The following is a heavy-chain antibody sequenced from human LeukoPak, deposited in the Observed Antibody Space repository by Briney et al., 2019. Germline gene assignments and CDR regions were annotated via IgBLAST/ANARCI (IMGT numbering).Heavy chain of an antibody. D-gene: IGHD6-19*01. CDR3: ATVSYSSGWYERVDAFDI. V-gene: IGHV1-24*01. CDR2: FDPEDGET. CDR1: GYTLTELS. J-gene: IGHJ3*02. Sequence: ASVKVSCKVSGYTLTELSMHWVRQAPGKGLEWMGGFDPEDGETIYAQKFQGRVTMTEDTSTDTAYMELSSLRSEDTAVYYCATVSYSSGWYERVDAFDIWGQGTMVTVSS.